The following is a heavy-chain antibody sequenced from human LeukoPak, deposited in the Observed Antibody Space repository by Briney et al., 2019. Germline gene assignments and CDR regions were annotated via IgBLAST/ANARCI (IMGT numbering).Heavy chain of an antibody. CDR3: AKDGDLDDY. D-gene: IGHD3-10*01. J-gene: IGHJ4*02. Sequence: QAGGSLRLSCAASGFTFSSYAMHWVRQAPGKGLEWVAVISYDGSNKYYADSVKGRFTISRDNSKNTLYLQMNSLRAEDTAVYYCAKDGDLDDYWGQGTLVTVSS. CDR1: GFTFSSYA. V-gene: IGHV3-30-3*01. CDR2: ISYDGSNK.